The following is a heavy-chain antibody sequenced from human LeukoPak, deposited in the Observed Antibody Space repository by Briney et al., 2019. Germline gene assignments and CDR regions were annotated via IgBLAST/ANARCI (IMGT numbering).Heavy chain of an antibody. CDR2: INHSGST. Sequence: SETLSLTCAVYGGSFSGYYWSRIRQPPGKGLEWIGEINHSGSTNYNPSLKSRVTISVDTSKNQFSLKLSSVTAADTAVYYCARGLHDYGDYAAYYFDYWGQGTLVTVSS. J-gene: IGHJ4*02. CDR3: ARGLHDYGDYAAYYFDY. D-gene: IGHD4-17*01. CDR1: GGSFSGYY. V-gene: IGHV4-34*01.